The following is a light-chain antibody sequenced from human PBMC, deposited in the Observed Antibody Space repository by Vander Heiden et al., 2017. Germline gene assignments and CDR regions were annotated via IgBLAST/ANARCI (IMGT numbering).Light chain of an antibody. CDR1: QSINTY. V-gene: IGKV1-39*01. J-gene: IGKJ1*01. CDR3: QQSSTFPRT. Sequence: DIQMTQSPSSLSASVGDRVTITCRTSQSINTYLNWYQQKVGKAPKLLIYVAYTSQSGVPSRFSGSGFGTEFTLTISSLQPEDFAIYYCQQSSTFPRTFGQGTRVDTK. CDR2: VAY.